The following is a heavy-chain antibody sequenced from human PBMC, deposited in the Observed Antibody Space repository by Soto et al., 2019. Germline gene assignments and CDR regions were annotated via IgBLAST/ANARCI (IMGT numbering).Heavy chain of an antibody. J-gene: IGHJ6*02. CDR1: GYTFTGYY. D-gene: IGHD5-12*01. Sequence: QVQLVQSGAEVKKPGASVKVSCRASGYTFTGYYIHWVRQAPGQGLEWMGWINPTTGDTNYAQNFQGRVTMTRDTSIYTAFMGLSRLTFDDTAVYYCARSIVATTYYYYYGMDVWGQGTTVTVSS. CDR2: INPTTGDT. CDR3: ARSIVATTYYYYYGMDV. V-gene: IGHV1-2*02.